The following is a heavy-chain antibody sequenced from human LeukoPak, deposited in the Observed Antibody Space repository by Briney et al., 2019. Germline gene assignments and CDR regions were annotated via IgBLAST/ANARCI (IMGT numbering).Heavy chain of an antibody. CDR1: GFTFSSYA. CDR3: ARAPTVLVGYCSSSSCQADY. V-gene: IGHV3-23*01. Sequence: PGGPLRLSCAASGFTFSSYAMSWVRQAPGKGLEWVSAISGSGGSTYYADSVKGRFTISRDNAENSLYLQMNSLRVEDTAVYYCARAPTVLVGYCSSSSCQADYWGQGTLVTVSS. CDR2: ISGSGGST. J-gene: IGHJ4*02. D-gene: IGHD2-2*01.